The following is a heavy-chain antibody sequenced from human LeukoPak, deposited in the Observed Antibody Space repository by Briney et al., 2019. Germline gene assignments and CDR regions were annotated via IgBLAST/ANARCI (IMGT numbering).Heavy chain of an antibody. D-gene: IGHD3-22*01. CDR1: GGSISSSSYY. Sequence: PSETLSLTCTVSGGSISSSSYYWGWIRQPPGKGLEWIGSIYYSGSTYYNPSLKSRVTISVDTSKNQFSLKLSSVTAADTAVYYCARENQSITMIAHLGAFDIWGQGTMVTVSS. V-gene: IGHV4-39*07. CDR3: ARENQSITMIAHLGAFDI. J-gene: IGHJ3*02. CDR2: IYYSGST.